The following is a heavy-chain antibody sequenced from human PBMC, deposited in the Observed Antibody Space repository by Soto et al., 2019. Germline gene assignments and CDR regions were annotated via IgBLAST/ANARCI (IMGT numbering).Heavy chain of an antibody. J-gene: IGHJ6*02. CDR2: IYRTGIT. Sequence: WTWIRQPPGKGLEWIGHIYRTGITYYNPSLKSRVTLSVDRSKNQFYLTLSSVTAADTAVYYCARGHYGGQAVDAWGQGSTVTVSS. V-gene: IGHV4-30-2*01. D-gene: IGHD4-17*01. CDR3: ARGHYGGQAVDA.